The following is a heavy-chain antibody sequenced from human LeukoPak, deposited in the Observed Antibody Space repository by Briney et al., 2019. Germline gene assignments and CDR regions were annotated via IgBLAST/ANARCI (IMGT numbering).Heavy chain of an antibody. Sequence: GGSLRLSCAASGFTFSSYAMSWVRQAPGKGLEWVSTISGTGGSTSYADSVKGRFTISRDNSKNTLYLRMNSLSAEDTAVYYCAEDWAGYFPYWGQGTLVTDSS. V-gene: IGHV3-23*01. CDR2: ISGTGGST. D-gene: IGHD3/OR15-3a*01. CDR1: GFTFSSYA. CDR3: AEDWAGYFPY. J-gene: IGHJ4*02.